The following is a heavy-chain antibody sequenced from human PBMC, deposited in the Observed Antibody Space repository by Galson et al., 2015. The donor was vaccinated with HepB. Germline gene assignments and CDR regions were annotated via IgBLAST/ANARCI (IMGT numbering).Heavy chain of an antibody. V-gene: IGHV5-51*01. CDR1: GYSFTSYW. CDR3: ARHGPTILGIAAPTDAFDI. Sequence: QSGAEVKKPGESLKISCKGSGYSFTSYWIGWVRQMPGKGLEWMGIIYPGDSDTRYSPSFQGQVTISADRSISTAYLQWSSLKASDTAMYYCARHGPTILGIAAPTDAFDIWGQGTMVTVSS. D-gene: IGHD6-13*01. J-gene: IGHJ3*02. CDR2: IYPGDSDT.